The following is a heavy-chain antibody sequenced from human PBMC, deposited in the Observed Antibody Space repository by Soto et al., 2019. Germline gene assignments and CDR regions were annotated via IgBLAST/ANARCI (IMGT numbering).Heavy chain of an antibody. J-gene: IGHJ4*02. D-gene: IGHD6-19*01. CDR1: GFTFSSYG. V-gene: IGHV3-33*01. CDR3: ASLAVAADY. Sequence: PVGSLRLSCAASGFTFSSYGMHWVRQAPGKGLEWVAVIWYDGSNKYYADSVKGRFTISRDNSKNTLYLQMNSLRAEDTAVYYCASLAVAADYWGQGTLVTVSS. CDR2: IWYDGSNK.